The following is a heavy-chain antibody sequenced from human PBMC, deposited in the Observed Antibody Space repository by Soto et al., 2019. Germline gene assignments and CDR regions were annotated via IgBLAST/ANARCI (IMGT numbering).Heavy chain of an antibody. Sequence: SVKVSCKASGGTFSSYTISWVRQAPGQGLEWMGRIIPILGIANYAQKFQGRVTITADKSTSTAYMELSSLRSEDTAVYYCARSDCSGGSCYGAPFDYWGQGTLVTVSS. V-gene: IGHV1-69*02. CDR2: IIPILGIA. CDR1: GGTFSSYT. J-gene: IGHJ4*02. D-gene: IGHD2-15*01. CDR3: ARSDCSGGSCYGAPFDY.